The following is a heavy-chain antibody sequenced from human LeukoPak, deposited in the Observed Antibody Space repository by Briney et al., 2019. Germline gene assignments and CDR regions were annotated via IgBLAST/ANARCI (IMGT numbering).Heavy chain of an antibody. D-gene: IGHD1-26*01. CDR3: ASAIVGATFYYYGMDV. V-gene: IGHV3-74*01. CDR2: INSDGSST. CDR1: GFTFSSYW. J-gene: IGHJ6*02. Sequence: GGSLRLSCAASGFTFSSYWMHWVRQAPGKGLVWVSRINSDGSSTSYADSVKGRFTISRDNAKNTLYLQMNSLRAEDTAVYYCASAIVGATFYYYGMDVWAKGPRSPSP.